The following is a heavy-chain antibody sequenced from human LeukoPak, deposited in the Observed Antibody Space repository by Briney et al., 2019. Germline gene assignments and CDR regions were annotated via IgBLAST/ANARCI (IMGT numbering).Heavy chain of an antibody. CDR1: GFTFSDYA. CDR2: ISGSGGNT. Sequence: PGGSLRLSCAASGFTFSDYATSWVRQAPGKGLEWVSGISGSGGNTYYADSVKGRFTISRDSSKNTLYLQINSLRAEDTAVYYCAKDICTSANCLFFFDYWGQGTLVTVSS. D-gene: IGHD2-8*02. V-gene: IGHV3-23*01. CDR3: AKDICTSANCLFFFDY. J-gene: IGHJ4*02.